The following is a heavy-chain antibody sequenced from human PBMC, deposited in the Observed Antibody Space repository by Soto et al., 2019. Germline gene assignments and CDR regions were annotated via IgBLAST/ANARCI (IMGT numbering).Heavy chain of an antibody. CDR3: ARDAGATGSYFDY. CDR1: GFTFSTYG. V-gene: IGHV3-33*01. J-gene: IGHJ4*02. D-gene: IGHD1-26*01. CDR2: IWYDGTNK. Sequence: GGSLRLSCAATGFTFSTYGMHWVRQAPGKGLEWVAVIWYDGTNKYYADSVKGRFTISRDNSKNTMYLQMNSLRAEDTAMYYCARDAGATGSYFDYWGQGGLVTVSS.